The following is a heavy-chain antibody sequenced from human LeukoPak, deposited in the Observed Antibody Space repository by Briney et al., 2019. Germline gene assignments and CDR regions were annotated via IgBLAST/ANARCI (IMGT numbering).Heavy chain of an antibody. CDR2: IIPILGIA. Sequence: GASVKVSCKASGGTFSSYAISWVRQAPGQGLEWMGRIIPILGIANYAQKFQGRVTITADKSTSTAYMELSSLRSEDTAVYYCARDGAAAGILDWFDPWGQGTLVSVPS. J-gene: IGHJ5*02. CDR1: GGTFSSYA. D-gene: IGHD6-13*01. V-gene: IGHV1-69*04. CDR3: ARDGAAAGILDWFDP.